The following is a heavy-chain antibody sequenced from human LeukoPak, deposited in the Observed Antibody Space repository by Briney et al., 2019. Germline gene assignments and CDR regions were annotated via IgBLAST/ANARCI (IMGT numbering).Heavy chain of an antibody. CDR3: ARDVNYYGSGGD. Sequence: GGSLRLSCAASGFTFSSYSMNWVRQAPGKGLEWVSSISSSSSYIYYADSVKGRFTISRDNAKNSLYLQMNSLRAEDTAVYYCARDVNYYGSGGDWGQGTLVTVSS. V-gene: IGHV3-21*01. CDR1: GFTFSSYS. CDR2: ISSSSSYI. J-gene: IGHJ4*02. D-gene: IGHD3-10*01.